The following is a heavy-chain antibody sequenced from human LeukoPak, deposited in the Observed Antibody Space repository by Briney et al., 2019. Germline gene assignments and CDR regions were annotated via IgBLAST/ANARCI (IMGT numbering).Heavy chain of an antibody. V-gene: IGHV1-69*05. CDR2: IIPIFGTA. Sequence: ASVKVPCKASGGTFSSYAISWVRQAPGQGLEWMGGIIPIFGTANYAQKFQGRVTITTDESTSTAYMELSSLRSEDTAVYYCASPSRYYDILTGSITLDYWGQGTLVTVSS. J-gene: IGHJ4*02. CDR3: ASPSRYYDILTGSITLDY. D-gene: IGHD3-9*01. CDR1: GGTFSSYA.